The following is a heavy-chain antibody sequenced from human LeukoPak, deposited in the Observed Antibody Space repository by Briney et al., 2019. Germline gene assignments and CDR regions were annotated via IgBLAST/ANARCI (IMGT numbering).Heavy chain of an antibody. J-gene: IGHJ3*01. CDR2: SGNKADSYTA. CDR1: GFTFSDHY. Sequence: PGGSLRLSCAASGFTFSDHYIDWVRQAPGKGLEWVGRSGNKADSYTAEYAASVEGRFTISRDDSKKSLYLQMNTLTIEDTAVYHCTRGSSGVSVYAFDVWGQGTTVTVSS. D-gene: IGHD1-26*01. V-gene: IGHV3-72*01. CDR3: TRGSSGVSVYAFDV.